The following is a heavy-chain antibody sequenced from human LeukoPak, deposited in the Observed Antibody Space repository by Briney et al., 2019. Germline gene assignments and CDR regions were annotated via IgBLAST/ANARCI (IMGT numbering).Heavy chain of an antibody. CDR3: ARSTAMVTWGSFDI. V-gene: IGHV3-43*01. CDR2: ITWDGGTT. J-gene: IGHJ3*02. CDR1: GFSFDDHT. D-gene: IGHD5-18*01. Sequence: GGSLRLSCAASGFSFDDHTMNWVRQAPGKGLEWVSLITWDGGTTYNADSVKGRCSISRDNIKYSLYLQMNSLRTEDTALYYCARSTAMVTWGSFDIWGQGTLVTVSS.